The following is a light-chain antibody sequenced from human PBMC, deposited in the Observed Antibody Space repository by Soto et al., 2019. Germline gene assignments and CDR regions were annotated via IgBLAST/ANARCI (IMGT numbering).Light chain of an antibody. J-gene: IGKJ2*01. CDR3: QQYTNWPYP. Sequence: EIVMTQSPATLSVSPGERASLSCRASQSVGSNLAWYQQTAGQAPRLLIYGASTRATGIPARFSGSGYGTEFTLTISSLQSEDFAVYSCQQYTNWPYPLGQGTKLEIK. V-gene: IGKV3-15*01. CDR2: GAS. CDR1: QSVGSN.